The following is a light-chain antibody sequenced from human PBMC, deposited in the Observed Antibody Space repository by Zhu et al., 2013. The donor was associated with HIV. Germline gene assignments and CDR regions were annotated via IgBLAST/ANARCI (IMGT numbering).Light chain of an antibody. CDR1: TSNIGDNY. V-gene: IGLV1-51*01. CDR2: DNN. CDR3: GTWDRSLNTYV. Sequence: QSALTQPPSASGSPGQSVTVSCSGSTSNIGDNYVSWYQELPGTAPKLLIYDNNRRPSGIPDRFSGSKSGTSATLGITGLQTGDEADYYCGTWDRSLNTYVFGTGTKVTVL. J-gene: IGLJ1*01.